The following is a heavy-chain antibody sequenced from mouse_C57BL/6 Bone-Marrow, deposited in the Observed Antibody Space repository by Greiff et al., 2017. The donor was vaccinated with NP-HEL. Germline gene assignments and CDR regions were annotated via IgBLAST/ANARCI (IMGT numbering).Heavy chain of an antibody. J-gene: IGHJ1*03. D-gene: IGHD1-1*01. CDR3: ARSHYYGSSYWYFDV. CDR1: GYSITSDY. CDR2: ISYSGST. Sequence: SGPGLAKPSQTLSLTCSVTGYSITSDYWNWIRKFPGNKLEYMGYISYSGSTYYNPSLKSRISITRDTSKNQYYLQLNSVTTEDTATYYCARSHYYGSSYWYFDVWGTGTTVTVSS. V-gene: IGHV3-8*01.